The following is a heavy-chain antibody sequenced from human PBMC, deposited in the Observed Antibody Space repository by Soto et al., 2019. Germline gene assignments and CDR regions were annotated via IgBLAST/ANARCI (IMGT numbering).Heavy chain of an antibody. D-gene: IGHD2-2*02. CDR3: ARQVPAAIRLGWFDP. J-gene: IGHJ5*02. V-gene: IGHV4-4*02. CDR2: IYHSGST. CDR1: GGSISSSNW. Sequence: PSETLSLTCAVSGGSISSSNWWSWVRQPPGKGLEWIGEIYHSGSTYYRPSLKSRVTISVDTSKNQFSLKLSSVTAADTAVYYCARQVPAAIRLGWFDPWGQGTLVTVSS.